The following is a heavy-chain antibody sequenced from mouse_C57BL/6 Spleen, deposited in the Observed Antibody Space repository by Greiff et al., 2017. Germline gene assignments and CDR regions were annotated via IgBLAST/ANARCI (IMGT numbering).Heavy chain of an antibody. CDR2: ISSGSSTI. CDR1: GFTFSDYG. V-gene: IGHV5-17*01. J-gene: IGHJ2*01. CDR3: ARLTTVVATGGYYFDY. D-gene: IGHD1-1*01. Sequence: EVQLVESGGGLVKPGGSLKLSCAASGFTFSDYGMHWVRQAPEKGLEWVAYISSGSSTIYYADTVKGRFTISSDNAKNTLFLQMTSLRSEDTAMYYCARLTTVVATGGYYFDYGGQGTTLTVSS.